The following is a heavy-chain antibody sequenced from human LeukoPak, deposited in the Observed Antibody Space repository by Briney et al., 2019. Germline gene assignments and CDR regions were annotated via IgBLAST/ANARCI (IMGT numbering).Heavy chain of an antibody. J-gene: IGHJ4*02. D-gene: IGHD6-13*01. CDR2: INAGNGNT. V-gene: IGHV1-3*01. Sequence: GASVKVSCKASGYTFTSYAMHWVRQAPGQRLEWMGWINAGNGNTKYSQKFQGRVTMTRNTSISTAYMELSSLRSEDTAVYYCARGKGIAAAGTLVDYWGQGTLVTVSS. CDR1: GYTFTSYA. CDR3: ARGKGIAAAGTLVDY.